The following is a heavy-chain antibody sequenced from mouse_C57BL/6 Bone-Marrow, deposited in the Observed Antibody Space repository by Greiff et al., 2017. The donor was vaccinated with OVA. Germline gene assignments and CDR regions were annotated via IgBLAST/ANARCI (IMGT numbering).Heavy chain of an antibody. V-gene: IGHV5-16*01. CDR1: GFTFSDYY. J-gene: IGHJ2*01. Sequence: EVMLVESEGGLVQPGSSMKLSCTASGFTFSDYYMAWVRQVPEKGLEWVANINYDGSSTYYLDSLKSRFIISRDNAKNILYLQMSSLKSEDTATYYCARGDYGSSYPYFDYLGQSATLTVSS. CDR3: ARGDYGSSYPYFDY. CDR2: INYDGSST. D-gene: IGHD1-1*01.